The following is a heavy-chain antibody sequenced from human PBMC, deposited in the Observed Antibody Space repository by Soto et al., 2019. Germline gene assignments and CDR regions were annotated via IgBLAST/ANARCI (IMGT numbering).Heavy chain of an antibody. V-gene: IGHV3-33*01. Sequence: GGSLRLSCAASGFTFSSYGMHWVRQAPGKGLEWVAVIWYDGSNKYYADSVKGRFTISRDNSKNTLYLQMNSLRAEDTAVYYCAREGKRVVAAMYYYYGMDVWGQGTTVTVSS. D-gene: IGHD2-15*01. CDR1: GFTFSSYG. CDR3: AREGKRVVAAMYYYYGMDV. CDR2: IWYDGSNK. J-gene: IGHJ6*02.